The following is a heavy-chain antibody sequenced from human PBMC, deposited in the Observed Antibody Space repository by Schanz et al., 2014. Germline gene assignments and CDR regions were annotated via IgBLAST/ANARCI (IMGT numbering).Heavy chain of an antibody. V-gene: IGHV3-30*18. Sequence: QVQLVESGGGVVQPGRSLRLSCAASGFNFSNYDIHWVRQAPGKGLEWVALIYYNGTNKYYADSVKGRFTISRDSSKNTLYLQMNSLRADDTAVYYCAKSKSQLPRFDYWGQGTLVAVSS. CDR1: GFNFSNYD. CDR3: AKSKSQLPRFDY. CDR2: IYYNGTNK. D-gene: IGHD2-21*01. J-gene: IGHJ4*02.